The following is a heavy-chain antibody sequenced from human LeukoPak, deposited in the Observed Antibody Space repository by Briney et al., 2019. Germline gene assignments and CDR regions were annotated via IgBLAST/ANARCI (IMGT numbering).Heavy chain of an antibody. D-gene: IGHD3-16*02. J-gene: IGHJ3*02. CDR1: GFTFSNAW. Sequence: GGSLRLSCAASGFTFSNAWLSWVRQAPGKGLEWVGRIKSKTDGGTTDYAAPVKGRFTISRDDSKNTLYLQMNSLKAEDTAVYYCTTDRYGNAFDIWGQGTMVTVSS. CDR3: TTDRYGNAFDI. V-gene: IGHV3-15*01. CDR2: IKSKTDGGTT.